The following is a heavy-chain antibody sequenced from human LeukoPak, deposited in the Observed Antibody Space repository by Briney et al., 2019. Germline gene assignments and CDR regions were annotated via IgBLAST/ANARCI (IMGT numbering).Heavy chain of an antibody. Sequence: SQTLSLTCTVSGGSISSADYYWSWIRQPPGKGLEWIGYIYYSGNTYYNPSLKSRVTISVDRSKDQFSLKQSSVTAADTAVYYCARATITMAVGVPADAFDIWGQGTMVTVSS. D-gene: IGHD3-22*01. CDR3: ARATITMAVGVPADAFDI. CDR1: GGSISSADYY. V-gene: IGHV4-30-4*08. CDR2: IYYSGNT. J-gene: IGHJ3*02.